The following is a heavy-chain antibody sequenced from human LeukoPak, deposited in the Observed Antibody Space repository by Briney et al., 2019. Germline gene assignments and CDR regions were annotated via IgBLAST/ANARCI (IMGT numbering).Heavy chain of an antibody. Sequence: SETLSLTCDVSGGFTSNDYWWSWVRQPPGKGLEWIGEIRHYDGHTKYNPSLKGRVTISIDKPRNHFPLTLTSVTAADTAIYYCASSIPIGWSPNTYWGQGTLVIVSS. CDR2: IRHYDGHT. V-gene: IGHV4/OR15-8*02. J-gene: IGHJ4*02. CDR1: GGFTSNDYW. CDR3: ASSIPIGWSPNTY. D-gene: IGHD6-19*01.